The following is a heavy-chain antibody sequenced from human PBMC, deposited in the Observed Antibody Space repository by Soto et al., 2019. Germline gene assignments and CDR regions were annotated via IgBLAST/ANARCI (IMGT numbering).Heavy chain of an antibody. Sequence: EVQLLESGGDLVQPGGSLRLSCAASGFTFSSYAMSWVRQAPGKGLEWVSAISGSGGSTYYADSVKGRFTISRDNSKNTLYLQMNSLRAEDTAVYNCAKATGRTGTTFFDYWGQGTLVTVSS. V-gene: IGHV3-23*01. CDR1: GFTFSSYA. D-gene: IGHD1-7*01. CDR3: AKATGRTGTTFFDY. J-gene: IGHJ4*02. CDR2: ISGSGGST.